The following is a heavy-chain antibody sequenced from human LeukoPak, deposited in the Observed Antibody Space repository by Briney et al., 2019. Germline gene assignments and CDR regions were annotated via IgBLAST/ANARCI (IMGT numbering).Heavy chain of an antibody. CDR3: ARDRSSSWGNWFDP. Sequence: GGSLRLSCAASGFTLSSYEMNWVRQAPGKGLEWVSYISSSGSTIYYADSVKGRFTISRDNAKNSLYLQMNSLRAEDTAVYYCARDRSSSWGNWFDPWGQGTLVTVSS. J-gene: IGHJ5*02. CDR1: GFTLSSYE. V-gene: IGHV3-48*03. CDR2: ISSSGSTI. D-gene: IGHD6-13*01.